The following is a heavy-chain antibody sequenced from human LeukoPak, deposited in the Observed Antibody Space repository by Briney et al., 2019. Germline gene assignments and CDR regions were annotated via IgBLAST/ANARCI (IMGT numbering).Heavy chain of an antibody. CDR2: IYPGDSDT. CDR3: ARQVGYSSSWYQHEIFDY. D-gene: IGHD6-13*01. Sequence: GESLKISCKGSGYSFTSYWIGWVRQMPGKGLESMGIIYPGDSDTRYSPSFQGQVTISANHSISTAYLQWSRLKASDTAMYYCARQVGYSSSWYQHEIFDYWGQGTLVTVSS. CDR1: GYSFTSYW. V-gene: IGHV5-51*01. J-gene: IGHJ4*02.